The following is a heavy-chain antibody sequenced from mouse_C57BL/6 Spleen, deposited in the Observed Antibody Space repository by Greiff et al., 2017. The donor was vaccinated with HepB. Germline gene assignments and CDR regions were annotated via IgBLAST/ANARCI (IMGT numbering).Heavy chain of an antibody. V-gene: IGHV1-15*01. J-gene: IGHJ4*01. CDR3: RGNYDYDGYAMDY. D-gene: IGHD2-4*01. CDR2: IDPETGGT. CDR1: GYTFTDYE. Sequence: QVQLKESGAELVRPGASVTLSCKASGYTFTDYEMHWVKQTPVHGLEWIGAIDPETGGTAYNQKFKGKAILTADKSSSTAYMELRSLTSEDSAVYYCRGNYDYDGYAMDYWGQGTSVTVSS.